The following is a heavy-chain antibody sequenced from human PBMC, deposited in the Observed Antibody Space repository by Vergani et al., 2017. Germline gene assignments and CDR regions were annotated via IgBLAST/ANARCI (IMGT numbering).Heavy chain of an antibody. CDR3: ARGKPGYSSSWYYGFPY. V-gene: IGHV4-34*01. D-gene: IGHD6-13*01. CDR2: INHSGST. CDR1: GGSFSGYY. J-gene: IGHJ4*02. Sequence: QVQLQESGPGLVKPSGTLSLTCAVYGGSFSGYYWSWIRQPPGKGLEWIGEINHSGSTNYNPSLKSRVTILVDTSKNQFSLKLSSVTAADTAVYYCARGKPGYSSSWYYGFPYWGQGTLVTVSS.